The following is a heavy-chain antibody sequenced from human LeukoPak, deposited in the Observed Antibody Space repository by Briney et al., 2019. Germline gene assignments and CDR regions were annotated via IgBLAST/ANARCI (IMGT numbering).Heavy chain of an antibody. Sequence: GGSLRLSCAASGFTFSSYSMNWVRQAPGKGLEWVSSISTSSSYKYYADSLKGRSTISRDNAKNSLYLQMNSLRAEDTAVYYCARGPSGYHNTGGQGTLVTVSS. CDR2: ISTSSSYK. CDR1: GFTFSSYS. V-gene: IGHV3-21*01. J-gene: IGHJ4*02. CDR3: ARGPSGYHNT. D-gene: IGHD5-12*01.